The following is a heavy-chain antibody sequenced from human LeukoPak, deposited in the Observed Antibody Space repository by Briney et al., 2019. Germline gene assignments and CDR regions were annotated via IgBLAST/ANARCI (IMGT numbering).Heavy chain of an antibody. CDR2: ISNNGSRK. Sequence: GGSLRLSCAPSGFTFSRHGMHWVRQAPGKGLEWVAIISNNGSRKYYAHSVEGRFTISRDNSKNTLYLQMDSLRAEDTAVYYCARDRAWNYFDYWGQGTLVTVSS. CDR3: ARDRAWNYFDY. V-gene: IGHV3-30*03. D-gene: IGHD3-3*01. CDR1: GFTFSRHG. J-gene: IGHJ4*02.